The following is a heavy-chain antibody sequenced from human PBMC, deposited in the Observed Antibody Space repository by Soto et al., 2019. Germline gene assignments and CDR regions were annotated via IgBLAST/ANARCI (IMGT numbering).Heavy chain of an antibody. V-gene: IGHV1-69*12. J-gene: IGHJ4*02. Sequence: QVQLVQSGAEVKKPGSSVKVSCKASGGTFSRYVISWVRQAPGQGLEWMGGIIPIFGTANYAQKFQGRVTITADESTSTVYMELSTLRSEDTAVYYCARGGLTFYESSRYFWGQGTLVTVSS. CDR1: GGTFSRYV. D-gene: IGHD3-22*01. CDR2: IIPIFGTA. CDR3: ARGGLTFYESSRYF.